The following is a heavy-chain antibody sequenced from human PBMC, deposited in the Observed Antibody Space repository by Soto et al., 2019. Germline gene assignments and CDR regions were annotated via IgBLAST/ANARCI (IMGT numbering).Heavy chain of an antibody. V-gene: IGHV3-23*01. D-gene: IGHD1-1*01. CDR2: ISGSGGST. J-gene: IGHJ6*02. CDR1: GVTFSSYA. Sequence: PGGSRGLSCAASGVTFSSYAMSWVRQAPGKGLEWVSAISGSGGSTYYADSVKGRFTISRDNSKNTLYLQMNSLRAEDTAVYYCAKVGGTHSGSPRPYYYYGMDVWGQGTTVTVSS. CDR3: AKVGGTHSGSPRPYYYYGMDV.